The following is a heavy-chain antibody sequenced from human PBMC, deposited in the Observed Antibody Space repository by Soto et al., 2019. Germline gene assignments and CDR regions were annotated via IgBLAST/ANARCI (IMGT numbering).Heavy chain of an antibody. CDR2: INAGNGNT. D-gene: IGHD3-22*01. CDR1: GYTFTSYA. CDR3: ARDLQGGASDSSGYYWFVSYYYGMDV. V-gene: IGHV1-3*01. J-gene: IGHJ6*02. Sequence: ASVKVSCKASGYTFTSYAMHWVRQAPGQRLEWMGWINAGNGNTKYSQKFQGRVTITRDTSASTAYMELSSLRSEDTAVYYCARDLQGGASDSSGYYWFVSYYYGMDVWGQGTTVTVSS.